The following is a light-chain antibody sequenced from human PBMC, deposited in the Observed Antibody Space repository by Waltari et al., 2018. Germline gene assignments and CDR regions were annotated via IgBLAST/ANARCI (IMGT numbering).Light chain of an antibody. J-gene: IGKJ1*01. V-gene: IGKV3-20*01. Sequence: EIVLTQSPGTLSLSPGERATLSCRATESVPANYLPGDQQKPGQAPRLLISGASSRATGIPDRFSGRGSGTDVTLTIARLEPEDFAVYYCQQYGETPWTFGQGTKVDLK. CDR3: QQYGETPWT. CDR2: GAS. CDR1: ESVPANY.